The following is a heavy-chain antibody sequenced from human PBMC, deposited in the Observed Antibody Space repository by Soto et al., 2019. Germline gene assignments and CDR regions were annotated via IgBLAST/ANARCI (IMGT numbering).Heavy chain of an antibody. CDR2: IKSDGGST. Sequence: EVQLVESGGGLVQPGGSLRLSCAASGFTFSDFWLHWDRQTPGKGLVWVSRIKSDGGSTNYADSVKGRFTISRDNAKNTVYLQMDSLRAEDTAVYYCARGAKGAYYVDVWGKGTTVTVSS. CDR1: GFTFSDFW. J-gene: IGHJ6*03. CDR3: ARGAKGAYYVDV. D-gene: IGHD2-21*01. V-gene: IGHV3-74*01.